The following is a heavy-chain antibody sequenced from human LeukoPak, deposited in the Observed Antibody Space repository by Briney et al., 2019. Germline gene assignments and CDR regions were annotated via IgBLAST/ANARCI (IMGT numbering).Heavy chain of an antibody. CDR3: ARGKGNYYDSSGLDY. Sequence: SETLSLTCTVSGGSISSYYWSWIRQPPGKGLEWIGEINHSGSTNYNPSLKSRATISVDTSKNQFSLKLSSVTAADTAVYYCARGKGNYYDSSGLDYWGQGTLVTVSS. CDR1: GGSISSYY. D-gene: IGHD3-22*01. CDR2: INHSGST. J-gene: IGHJ4*02. V-gene: IGHV4-34*01.